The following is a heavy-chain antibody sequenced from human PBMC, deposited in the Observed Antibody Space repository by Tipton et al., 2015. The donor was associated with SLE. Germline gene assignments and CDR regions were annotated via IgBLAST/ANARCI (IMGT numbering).Heavy chain of an antibody. J-gene: IGHJ3*02. CDR2: IKPDGSEK. Sequence: LRLSCAASGFTFSRYWMSWVRQAPGKGLEWVATIKPDGSEKYFVDSVKGRFTISRDNAKNSLYLQMNSLRAEDTAVYYCARGVIAIGNAFDIWGQGTVVTVSS. CDR1: GFTFSRYW. CDR3: ARGVIAIGNAFDI. V-gene: IGHV3-7*01. D-gene: IGHD2-21*01.